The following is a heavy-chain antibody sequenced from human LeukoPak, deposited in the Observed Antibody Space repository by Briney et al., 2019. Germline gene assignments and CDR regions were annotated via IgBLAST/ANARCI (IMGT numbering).Heavy chain of an antibody. CDR1: GGSISTYY. Sequence: SETLSLTCTVSGGSISTYYWNWIRQPPGKGLEWIGYIYHSGSTNYNPSLQSRVTISVDTSKNQFSLKLSSVTAADTAIYYCAKARREPTYYYDSSGYFFFDYWGQGTLVTVSS. CDR3: AKARREPTYYYDSSGYFFFDY. V-gene: IGHV4-59*01. D-gene: IGHD3-22*01. CDR2: IYHSGST. J-gene: IGHJ4*02.